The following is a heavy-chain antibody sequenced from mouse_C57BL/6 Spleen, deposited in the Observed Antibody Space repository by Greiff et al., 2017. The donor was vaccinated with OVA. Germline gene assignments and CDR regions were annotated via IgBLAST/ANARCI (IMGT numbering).Heavy chain of an antibody. D-gene: IGHD4-1*01. V-gene: IGHV6-3*01. Sequence: DVKLQESGGGLVQPGGSMKLSCVASGFTFSNYWMNWVRQSPEKGLEWVAQIRLKSDNYATHYAESVKGRFTISRDDSKSSVYLQMNNLRAEDTGNYYCTVHNWDWFAYWGQGTLVTVSA. J-gene: IGHJ3*01. CDR3: TVHNWDWFAY. CDR1: GFTFSNYW. CDR2: IRLKSDNYAT.